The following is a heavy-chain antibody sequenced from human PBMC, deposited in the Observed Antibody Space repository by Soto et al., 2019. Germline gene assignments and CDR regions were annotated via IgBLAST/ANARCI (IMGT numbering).Heavy chain of an antibody. Sequence: GGSLRLSCAVSGFICSSYDMSWVRQAPGKGLAWVSTILVGGSTHYEDSVQGRFTIPRGTSKNTVYLHMNSLTAGDTAVYYCAKATATGGGAFEIYGQGTMVTVSS. D-gene: IGHD2-8*02. CDR3: AKATATGGGAFEI. J-gene: IGHJ3*02. V-gene: IGHV3-23*01. CDR2: ILVGGST. CDR1: GFICSSYD.